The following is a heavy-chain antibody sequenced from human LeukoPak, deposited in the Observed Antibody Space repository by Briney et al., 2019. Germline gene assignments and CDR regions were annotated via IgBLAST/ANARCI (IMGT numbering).Heavy chain of an antibody. CDR2: IYHNERT. V-gene: IGHV4-4*02. CDR3: ARDPSGDVARSFDY. D-gene: IGHD1-26*01. J-gene: IGHJ4*02. Sequence: SGTLSLTCAVSGDSISSSNWWSWVRQPPGKGLEWIGEIYHNERTNYNPSLKSRVTISVDKSKNQVSLKLSSVTAADTAVYYCARDPSGDVARSFDYWGQGTLVTVSP. CDR1: GDSISSSNW.